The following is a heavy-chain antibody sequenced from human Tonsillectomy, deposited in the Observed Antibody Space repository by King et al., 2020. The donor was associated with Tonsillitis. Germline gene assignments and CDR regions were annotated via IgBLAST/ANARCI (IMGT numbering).Heavy chain of an antibody. V-gene: IGHV4-39*01. CDR3: ARGTFIAVADSFDY. J-gene: IGHJ4*02. CDR2: IDYSGSP. D-gene: IGHD6-13*01. CDR1: GDSISSSRYY. Sequence: QLQESGPGLLKPSETLSLTCTVSGDSISSSRYYWGWIRQPPGKGLEWIGSIDYSGSPYYNRSLKSRVTISVDTSKNQFSLKLRSVTAADTAVYYCARGTFIAVADSFDYWGQGTLVTVSS.